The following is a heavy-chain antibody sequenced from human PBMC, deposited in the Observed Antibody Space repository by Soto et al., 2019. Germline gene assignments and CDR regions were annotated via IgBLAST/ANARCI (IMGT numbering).Heavy chain of an antibody. CDR2: IYYSGST. Sequence: QVQLQESGPGLVKPSETLSLTCTVSGGSISSYYWSWIRQPPGKGLEWIGYIYYSGSTNYNPSLKSRVTISVDTSKNQFSLKLSSVTAADTAVYYGARHPNIAVAGFLFDLWGRGTLVTVSS. CDR1: GGSISSYY. J-gene: IGHJ2*01. CDR3: ARHPNIAVAGFLFDL. D-gene: IGHD6-19*01. V-gene: IGHV4-59*08.